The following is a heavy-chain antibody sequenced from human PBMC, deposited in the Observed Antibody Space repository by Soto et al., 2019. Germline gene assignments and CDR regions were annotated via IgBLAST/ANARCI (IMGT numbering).Heavy chain of an antibody. CDR2: IIPIFGTA. Sequence: SVKVSCKAPGGTFSSYAISWVRQAPGQGLEWMGGIIPIFGTANYAQKFQGRVTITADESTSTAYMELSSLRSEDTAVYYCARDTGNSSGYYHYWYFDLWGRGTLVTVSS. CDR3: ARDTGNSSGYYHYWYFDL. J-gene: IGHJ2*01. CDR1: GGTFSSYA. V-gene: IGHV1-69*13. D-gene: IGHD3-22*01.